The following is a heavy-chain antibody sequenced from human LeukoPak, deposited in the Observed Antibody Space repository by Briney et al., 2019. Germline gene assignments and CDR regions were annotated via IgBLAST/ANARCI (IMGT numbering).Heavy chain of an antibody. CDR2: ISAYNGNT. Sequence: ASVKVSCKASGYTFTSYGISWVRQAPGQGLEWMGWISAYNGNTNYAQKLQGRVTMTTDTSTSTAYMELRSLRSDDTAVYHCARDLRATVTPHFDYWGQGTLVTVSS. CDR3: ARDLRATVTPHFDY. J-gene: IGHJ4*02. D-gene: IGHD4-17*01. CDR1: GYTFTSYG. V-gene: IGHV1-18*01.